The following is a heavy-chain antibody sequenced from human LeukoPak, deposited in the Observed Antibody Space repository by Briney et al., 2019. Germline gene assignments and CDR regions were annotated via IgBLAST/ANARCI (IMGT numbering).Heavy chain of an antibody. D-gene: IGHD2-2*01. CDR1: GFTFCSYG. V-gene: IGHV3-33*01. CDR3: ARDKRRGTSCPDY. Sequence: PGRSRRLSCAASGFTFCSYGMHWVHQAPGKGLERAAVIWYDGSNKYYADSGKGRFTISKDNSKNTLYLQMNRLRAEDTAVYYCARDKRRGTSCPDYWGQGTLVTVSS. CDR2: IWYDGSNK. J-gene: IGHJ4*02.